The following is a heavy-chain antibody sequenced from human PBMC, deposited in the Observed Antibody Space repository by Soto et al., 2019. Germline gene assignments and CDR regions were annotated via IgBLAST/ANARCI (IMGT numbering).Heavy chain of an antibody. CDR2: IYYSGST. Sequence: NPSETLSLTCTVSGGSISSGGYYWSWIRQHPGKGLEWIGYIYYSGSTYYNPSLKSRVTISVDTSKNQFSLKLSSVTAADTAVYYCARVYYDILTGFYNDYWGQGNMVTVSS. J-gene: IGHJ4*02. CDR1: GGSISSGGYY. D-gene: IGHD3-9*01. V-gene: IGHV4-31*03. CDR3: ARVYYDILTGFYNDY.